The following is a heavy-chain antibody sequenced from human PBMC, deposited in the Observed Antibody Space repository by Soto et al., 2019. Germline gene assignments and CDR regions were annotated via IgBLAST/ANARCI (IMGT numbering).Heavy chain of an antibody. V-gene: IGHV3-73*02. J-gene: IGHJ4*02. CDR2: IRTKANRYAT. CDR1: GFTFSGSA. CDR3: TRQNGDFFEY. Sequence: EVQLVESGGGLVQPGGSLKLSCAASGFTFSGSAMHWVRQASGKGLEWVGHIRTKANRYATVYAASVKDRFTISRDDSKNTAYLQVNSLKTEDTAVYYCTRQNGDFFEYWGQGALVTVSS. D-gene: IGHD4-17*01.